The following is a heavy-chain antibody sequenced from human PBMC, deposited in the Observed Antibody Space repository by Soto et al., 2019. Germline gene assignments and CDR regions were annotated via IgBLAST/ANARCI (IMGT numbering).Heavy chain of an antibody. J-gene: IGHJ4*02. CDR1: GYTFTSYG. CDR3: ARDVEVDWPPYYFDY. V-gene: IGHV1-3*01. D-gene: IGHD3-9*01. Sequence: ASVKVSCKASGYTFTSYGISWVRQAPGQGLEWMGWINAGNGNTKYSQKFQGRVTITRDTSASTAYMELSSLRSEDTAVYYCARDVEVDWPPYYFDYWGQGTLVTVSS. CDR2: INAGNGNT.